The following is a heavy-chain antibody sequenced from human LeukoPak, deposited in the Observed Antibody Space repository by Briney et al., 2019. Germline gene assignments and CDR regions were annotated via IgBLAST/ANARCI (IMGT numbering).Heavy chain of an antibody. V-gene: IGHV4-61*01. D-gene: IGHD3-16*01. CDR3: ARDLGGCPYYYVLDV. Sequence: SETLSLTCKVSGGSVSSGSDYGRWIRQPPGKGLEWIGHVYYNGTPRHNPHFKSRVTISIDTSKKQFSLKLSSVTAADTAVYFCARDLGGCPYYYVLDVWGLGLAVTVSS. J-gene: IGHJ6*02. CDR2: VYYNGTP. CDR1: GGSVSSGSDY.